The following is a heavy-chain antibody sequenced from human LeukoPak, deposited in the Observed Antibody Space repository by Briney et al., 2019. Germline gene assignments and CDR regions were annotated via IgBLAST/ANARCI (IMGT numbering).Heavy chain of an antibody. D-gene: IGHD2-2*01. V-gene: IGHV4-30-4*01. CDR2: IYYSGST. CDR1: GGSISSGDYY. CDR3: ARGIPSSTSCYADP. Sequence: SETLSPTCTVSGGSISSGDYYWSWIRQSPGKGLEWIGYIYYSGSTYYNPSLRSRVTISVDTSKNQFSLKLSSVAAADTAVYYCARGIPSSTSCYADPWGQGTLVTVSS. J-gene: IGHJ5*02.